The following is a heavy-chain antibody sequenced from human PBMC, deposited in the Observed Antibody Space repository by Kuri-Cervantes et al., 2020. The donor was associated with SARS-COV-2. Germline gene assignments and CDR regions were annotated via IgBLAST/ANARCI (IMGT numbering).Heavy chain of an antibody. CDR2: ISYDGSNK. J-gene: IGHJ4*02. Sequence: GGSLRLSCAASGFTFSSYAMHWVRQAPGKGLEWVAVISYDGSNKYYADSVKGRFTISRDNSKNTLYLQMNSLRAEDTAVYYCARGNGFFSESIAARGRTYYFDYWGQGTLVTVSS. V-gene: IGHV3-30-3*01. CDR1: GFTFSSYA. CDR3: ARGNGFFSESIAARGRTYYFDY. D-gene: IGHD6-6*01.